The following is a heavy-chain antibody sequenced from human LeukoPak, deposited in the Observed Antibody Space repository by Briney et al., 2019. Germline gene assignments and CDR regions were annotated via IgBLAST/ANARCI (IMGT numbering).Heavy chain of an antibody. CDR1: GYTFTSYG. CDR2: ISAYNGNT. Sequence: GASVKVSCKASGYTFTSYGISWVRQAPGQGLEWMGWISAYNGNTNYAQKLQGRVTMTTDTSTSTAYMELRSLRSDDTAVYYCARVPYFDWSQSGSWFDPWGQGTLVTVSS. D-gene: IGHD3-9*01. CDR3: ARVPYFDWSQSGSWFDP. J-gene: IGHJ5*02. V-gene: IGHV1-18*01.